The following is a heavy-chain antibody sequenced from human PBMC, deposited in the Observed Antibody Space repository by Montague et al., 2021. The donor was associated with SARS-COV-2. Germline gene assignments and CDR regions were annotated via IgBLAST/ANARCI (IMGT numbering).Heavy chain of an antibody. J-gene: IGHJ4*02. V-gene: IGHV2-5*02. CDR1: GFSLSTRTVG. D-gene: IGHD6-6*01. Sequence: PALVKPTQTLTLTCTSSGFSLSTRTVGVGWIRQPPGKALEWLALIYWDDDKRYSPSLKSRLTITKVTFKNQVVLTMTNMDPVDTATYYCAHRLPAVAAFDYWGQGTLVTVSS. CDR2: IYWDDDK. CDR3: AHRLPAVAAFDY.